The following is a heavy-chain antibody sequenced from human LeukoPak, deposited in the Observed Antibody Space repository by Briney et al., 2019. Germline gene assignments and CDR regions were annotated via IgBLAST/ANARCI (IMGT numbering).Heavy chain of an antibody. J-gene: IGHJ2*01. CDR3: ARGSLLRFLEWSSPDWYFDL. Sequence: ASVKVSCKASGYTFTGYYMHWVRQAPGQGLEWMGWINPNSGGTNYAQKFQGRVTMTRDTSISTAYMELSRLRSDDTAVYYCARGSLLRFLEWSSPDWYFDLWGRGTLVIVSS. CDR2: INPNSGGT. CDR1: GYTFTGYY. V-gene: IGHV1-2*02. D-gene: IGHD3-3*01.